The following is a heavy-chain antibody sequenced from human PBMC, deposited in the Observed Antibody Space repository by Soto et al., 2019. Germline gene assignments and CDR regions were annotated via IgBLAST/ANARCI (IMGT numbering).Heavy chain of an antibody. CDR1: GGSISSSSYY. V-gene: IGHV4-61*05. Sequence: PSETLSLTCTVSGGSISSSSYYWGWIRQPPGKGLEWIGYIYYSGSTNYNPSLKSRVTISVDTSKNQFSLKLSSVTAADTAVYYFARVYPYGYFDYWGQGTLLTVSS. CDR2: IYYSGST. J-gene: IGHJ4*02. CDR3: ARVYPYGYFDY. D-gene: IGHD3-10*01.